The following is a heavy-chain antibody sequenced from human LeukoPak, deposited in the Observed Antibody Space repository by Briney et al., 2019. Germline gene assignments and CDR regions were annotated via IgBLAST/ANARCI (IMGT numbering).Heavy chain of an antibody. J-gene: IGHJ5*02. CDR3: ARAPISIFGVVISWFDP. CDR2: INTNTGNP. V-gene: IGHV7-4-1*02. D-gene: IGHD3-3*01. CDR1: GYTFTSYA. Sequence: RVASVKVSCKASGYTFTSYAMNWVRQAPGQGLEWMGWINTNTGNPTYAQGFTGRFVFSLDTSVSTAYLQISSLTAEDTAVYYCARAPISIFGVVISWFDPWGQGTLVTVSS.